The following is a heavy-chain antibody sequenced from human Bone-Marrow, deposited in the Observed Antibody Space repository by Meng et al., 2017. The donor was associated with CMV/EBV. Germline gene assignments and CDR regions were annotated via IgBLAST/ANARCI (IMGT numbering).Heavy chain of an antibody. Sequence: ASVKVSCKASGYTFTSYYMHWVRQAPGQGLEWMGIINPSGGSTSYAQKFQGRVTMTRDTSTSTVYMELSSLRSEDTAVYYCARVWVGWGGAYYYYGMDVWGQGTTVTVSS. CDR2: INPSGGST. D-gene: IGHD1-26*01. J-gene: IGHJ6*02. CDR1: GYTFTSYY. V-gene: IGHV1-46*01. CDR3: ARVWVGWGGAYYYYGMDV.